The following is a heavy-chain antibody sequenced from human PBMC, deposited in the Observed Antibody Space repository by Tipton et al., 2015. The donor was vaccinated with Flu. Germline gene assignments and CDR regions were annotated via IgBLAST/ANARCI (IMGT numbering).Heavy chain of an antibody. CDR2: ISAGGGST. Sequence: GSLRLSCAASGFTFTSFAMNWVRQAPGGGLEWVSGISAGGGSTFYADSVRGRFIISRDNSKHILYLQMSHLRAEDTAVYYCASPMGYCSSTSCYSPLTNWGQGTLVTVSS. V-gene: IGHV3-23*01. J-gene: IGHJ4*02. CDR1: GFTFTSFA. CDR3: ASPMGYCSSTSCYSPLTN. D-gene: IGHD2-2*01.